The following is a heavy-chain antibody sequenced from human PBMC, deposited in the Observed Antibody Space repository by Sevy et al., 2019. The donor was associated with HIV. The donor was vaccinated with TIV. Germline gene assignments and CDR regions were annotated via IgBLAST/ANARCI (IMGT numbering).Heavy chain of an antibody. V-gene: IGHV5-51*01. CDR2: IYPGDSDT. CDR1: GYSFTSYW. Sequence: GESLKISCKGSGYSFTSYWIGWVRQMPGKGLEWMGLIYPGDSDTRYSPSFQGQVTISADKSISTAYLQWSSLKASDTAMYYCARGLGGSYSGNAFDIWGQGTMVTVSS. CDR3: ARGLGGSYSGNAFDI. J-gene: IGHJ3*02. D-gene: IGHD2-15*01.